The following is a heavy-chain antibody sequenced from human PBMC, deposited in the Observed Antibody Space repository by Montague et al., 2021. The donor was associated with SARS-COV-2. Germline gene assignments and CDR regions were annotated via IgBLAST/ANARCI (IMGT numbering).Heavy chain of an antibody. CDR2: MNSDGTSR. D-gene: IGHD3-22*01. Sequence: SLRLSCAASGFTFSSYWIHWVRQAPGKELVWVSYMNSDGTSRGYADSVRGRFTISRDNAKNTLYLQMSSLRAEDTAVYYCAKGGYFRFDAFDLWGQGTMVTVSS. CDR3: AKGGYFRFDAFDL. CDR1: GFTFSSYW. V-gene: IGHV3-74*01. J-gene: IGHJ3*01.